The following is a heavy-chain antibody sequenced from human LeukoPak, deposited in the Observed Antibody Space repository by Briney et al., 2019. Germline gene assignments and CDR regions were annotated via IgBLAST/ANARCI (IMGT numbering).Heavy chain of an antibody. J-gene: IGHJ4*02. Sequence: PGRSLRLSCAASGFTFSTYAMHWVRQAPGKGLECVAVISYDGSNKYYADSVKGRFTISRDNSKNTLYLQMNSLRPEDTAVYYCARDSRFGVFGVVKGLGYWGQGTLVTVSS. D-gene: IGHD3-3*01. CDR1: GFTFSTYA. V-gene: IGHV3-30*04. CDR2: ISYDGSNK. CDR3: ARDSRFGVFGVVKGLGY.